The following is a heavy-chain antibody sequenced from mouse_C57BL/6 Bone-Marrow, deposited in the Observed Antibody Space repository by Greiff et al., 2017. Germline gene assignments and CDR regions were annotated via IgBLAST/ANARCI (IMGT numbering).Heavy chain of an antibody. J-gene: IGHJ3*01. CDR1: GYTFTGYW. CDR2: ILPGSGST. CDR3: ARRDYGSSYPFAY. Sequence: VQLQQSGAELMKPGASVKLSCKATGYTFTGYWIEWVKQRPGHGLEWIGEILPGSGSTNYNAKFKGKATFTADTSSNTAYMQLSSLTTEDSAIYYCARRDYGSSYPFAYWGQGTLVTVSA. V-gene: IGHV1-9*01. D-gene: IGHD1-1*01.